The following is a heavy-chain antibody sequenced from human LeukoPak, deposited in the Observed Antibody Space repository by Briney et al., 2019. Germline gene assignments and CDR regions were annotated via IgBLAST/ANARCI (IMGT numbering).Heavy chain of an antibody. Sequence: GGSLRLSCAVSGFSFSDHNMNWVRQAPGKGLEWVASISSRSNYIYYADSLKGRVTVSRDNARNSLFLQMTSLRAEDTAVYYCARDYLGFGESGFDYWGQGTHVIVSS. D-gene: IGHD3-10*01. V-gene: IGHV3-21*01. CDR1: GFSFSDHN. J-gene: IGHJ4*02. CDR3: ARDYLGFGESGFDY. CDR2: ISSRSNYI.